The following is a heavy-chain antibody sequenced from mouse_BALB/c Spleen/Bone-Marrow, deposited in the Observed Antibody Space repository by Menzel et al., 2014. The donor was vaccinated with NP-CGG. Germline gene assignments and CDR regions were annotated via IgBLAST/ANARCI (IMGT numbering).Heavy chain of an antibody. D-gene: IGHD1-1*01. CDR3: ARQTTTVDYAMDY. CDR2: INPSTGYT. V-gene: IGHV1-7*01. CDR1: GYTFTSYW. Sequence: QVQLQQSGAELAKPGASVKMSCKASGYTFTSYWMHWVKQRPGQGLEWIGYINPSTGYTESNQKFKDKATLTADKSSSTAYMQLSSLTSEDSAVYYCARQTTTVDYAMDYWGQGTSVTVSS. J-gene: IGHJ4*01.